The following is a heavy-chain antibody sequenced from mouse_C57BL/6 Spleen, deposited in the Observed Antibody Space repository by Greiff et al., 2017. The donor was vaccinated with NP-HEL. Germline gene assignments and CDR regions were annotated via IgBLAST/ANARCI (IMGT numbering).Heavy chain of an antibody. D-gene: IGHD1-1*01. CDR3: ARPTVVASYYYAMDY. V-gene: IGHV1-39*01. CDR1: GYSFTDYN. CDR2: INPNYGTT. J-gene: IGHJ4*01. Sequence: VQLKQSGPELVKPGASVKISCKASGYSFTDYNMNLVKQSNGKSLEWIGVINPNYGTTSYNQKFKGKATLTVDQSSSTAYMQLNSLTSEDSAVYYCARPTVVASYYYAMDYWGQGTSVTVSS.